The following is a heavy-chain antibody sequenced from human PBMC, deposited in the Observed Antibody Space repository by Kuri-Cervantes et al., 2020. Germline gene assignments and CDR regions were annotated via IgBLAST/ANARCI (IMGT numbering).Heavy chain of an antibody. CDR1: GPSIRMNDKY. CDR2: IYYSGST. D-gene: IGHD6-13*01. Sequence: GSLRLSCSVSGPSIRMNDKYWGWIRQSPGKGLDWIATIYYSGSTYFNPSLKSRVTISVDTSKNQFSLKLSSVTAADTAVYYCARGGPREAAGRGGAPFDPWGQGTLVTVSS. V-gene: IGHV4-39*07. J-gene: IGHJ5*02. CDR3: ARGGPREAAGRGGAPFDP.